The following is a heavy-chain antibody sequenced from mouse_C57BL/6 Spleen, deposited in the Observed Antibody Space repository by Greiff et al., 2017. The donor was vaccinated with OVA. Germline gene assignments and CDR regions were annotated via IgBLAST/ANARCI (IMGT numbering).Heavy chain of an antibody. D-gene: IGHD3-1*01. CDR1: GYAFSSYW. J-gene: IGHJ1*03. Sequence: QVQLQQSGAELVKPGASVKISCKASGYAFSSYWMNWVKQRPGKGLEWIGQLYPGDGDTNYNGKFKGKATLTADKSSSTAYMQLSSLTSEDSAVYFCARSGSLRYFDVWGTGTTGTVSS. V-gene: IGHV1-80*01. CDR3: ARSGSLRYFDV. CDR2: LYPGDGDT.